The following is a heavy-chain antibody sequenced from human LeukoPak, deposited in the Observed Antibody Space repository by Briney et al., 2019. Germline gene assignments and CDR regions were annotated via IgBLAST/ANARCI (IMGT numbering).Heavy chain of an antibody. CDR3: ARVNYRAFAI. D-gene: IGHD4-11*01. CDR1: GFNVSSSY. V-gene: IGHV3-66*01. J-gene: IGHJ3*02. CDR2: IYSGGST. Sequence: PGGSLRLSCAASGFNVSSSYMIWVRQAPGKGLEWVSLIYSGGSTYYADSVKDRFTISRDNSKNTLYLQMNTLRAEDTALYYCARVNYRAFAIWGQGTMVTVSS.